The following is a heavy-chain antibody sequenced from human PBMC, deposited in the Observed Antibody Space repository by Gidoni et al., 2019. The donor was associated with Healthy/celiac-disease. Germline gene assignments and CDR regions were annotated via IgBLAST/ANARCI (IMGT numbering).Heavy chain of an antibody. Sequence: QVQLQESGPGLVQPSQTLSLTCTVSGGSISSGSYYWSWIRQPAGKGLEWIGRIYTSGSTNYNPSLKSRVTMSVDTSKNQFSLKLSSVTAADTAVYYCASLPARGRTVTSGYWGQGTLVTVSS. CDR3: ASLPARGRTVTSGY. D-gene: IGHD4-17*01. V-gene: IGHV4-61*02. J-gene: IGHJ4*02. CDR1: GGSISSGSYY. CDR2: IYTSGST.